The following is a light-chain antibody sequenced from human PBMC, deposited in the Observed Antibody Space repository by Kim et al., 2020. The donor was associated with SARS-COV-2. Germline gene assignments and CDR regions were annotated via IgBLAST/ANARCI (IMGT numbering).Light chain of an antibody. V-gene: IGLV2-11*01. CDR2: DVS. CDR1: SSDVGGYNY. J-gene: IGLJ1*01. Sequence: PGQSVTISCTGTSSDVGGYNYISWYQQHPGKAPKLMIYDVSKRPSGVPDRFSGSKSGNTASLTISGLQAEDEADYYCCSYAGSYWVFGTGTKVTVL. CDR3: CSYAGSYWV.